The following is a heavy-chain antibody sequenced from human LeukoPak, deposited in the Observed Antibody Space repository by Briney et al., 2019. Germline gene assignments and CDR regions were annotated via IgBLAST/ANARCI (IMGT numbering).Heavy chain of an antibody. J-gene: IGHJ3*02. CDR3: ARGLVYYDSSGYSSDAFDI. CDR1: GGSISSGGYY. CDR2: IYYSGST. Sequence: SQTLSLTCTVSGGSISSGGYYWSWIRQHPGKGLEWIGYIYYSGSTYYNPSLKSRVTISVDTSKNQFSLKLSSVTAADTAVYYCARGLVYYDSSGYSSDAFDIWGRGTMVTVSS. V-gene: IGHV4-31*03. D-gene: IGHD3-22*01.